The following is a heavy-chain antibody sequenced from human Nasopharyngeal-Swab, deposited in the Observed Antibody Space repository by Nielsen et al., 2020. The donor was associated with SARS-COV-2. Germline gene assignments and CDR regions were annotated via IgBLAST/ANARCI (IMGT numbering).Heavy chain of an antibody. CDR3: ARDRIAAHSEDYYYGMDV. CDR1: GYTFTGYY. J-gene: IGHJ6*02. D-gene: IGHD6-25*01. CDR2: INPNSGGT. Sequence: ASVKVSCKASGYTFTGYYMHWVRQAPGQGLEWMGWINPNSGGTNYAQKFQGWVTMTRDTSISTAYMELSRLRSDDTAVYYCARDRIAAHSEDYYYGMDVWGQGTTVTVSS. V-gene: IGHV1-2*04.